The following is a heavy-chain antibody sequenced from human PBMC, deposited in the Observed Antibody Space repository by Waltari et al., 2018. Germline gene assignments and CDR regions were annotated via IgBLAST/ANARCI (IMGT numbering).Heavy chain of an antibody. Sequence: QVQLVQSGAEVKKPGSSVKVSGKASGGPFSSYAHSWVRRAPGQGLEWMGEIIPIFGTANYAQKFQCRVTITTDESTSTAYMELSSLRSEDTAVYYCARGPGALVVGYFDYWAQGTLVTVSS. CDR1: GGPFSSYA. CDR2: IIPIFGTA. V-gene: IGHV1-69*05. D-gene: IGHD2-15*01. CDR3: ARGPGALVVGYFDY. J-gene: IGHJ4*02.